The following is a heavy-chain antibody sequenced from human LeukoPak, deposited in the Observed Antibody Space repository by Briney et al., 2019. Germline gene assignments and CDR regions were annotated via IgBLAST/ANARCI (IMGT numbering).Heavy chain of an antibody. CDR3: ARRALYDYGDYVGFSRWFDP. V-gene: IGHV4-38-2*02. Sequence: SQTLSLTCTVSGYSISSGYYWGWIRQPPGKGLEWIGSIYHSGSTYYNPSLKSRVTISVDTSKNQFSLKLSSVTAADTAVYYCARRALYDYGDYVGFSRWFDPWGQGTLVTVSS. CDR1: GYSISSGYY. J-gene: IGHJ5*02. D-gene: IGHD4-17*01. CDR2: IYHSGST.